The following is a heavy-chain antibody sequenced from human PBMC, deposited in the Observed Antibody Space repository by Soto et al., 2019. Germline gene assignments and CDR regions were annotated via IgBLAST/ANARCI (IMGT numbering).Heavy chain of an antibody. J-gene: IGHJ4*02. V-gene: IGHV1-18*01. Sequence: GASVKVSCKASGYTFTSYGISWVRQAPGQGLEWMGWISAYNGNTNYAQKLQGRVTMTTDTSTSTAYMELRSLRSDDTAVYYCARHERRYDFWSGSIGTWGQGTLVTVSS. D-gene: IGHD3-3*01. CDR2: ISAYNGNT. CDR1: GYTFTSYG. CDR3: ARHERRYDFWSGSIGT.